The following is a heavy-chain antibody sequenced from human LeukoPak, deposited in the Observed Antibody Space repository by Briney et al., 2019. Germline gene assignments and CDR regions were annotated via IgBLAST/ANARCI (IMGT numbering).Heavy chain of an antibody. V-gene: IGHV1-2*02. J-gene: IGHJ6*03. Sequence: ASVKVSCKASGYTFTGYCMHWVRQAPGQGLEWMGWINPNSGGTNYAQKFQGRVTMTRDTSISTAYMELSSLRSEDTAVYYCARERDSSSWYDRYYYYYMDVWGKGTTVTVSS. CDR1: GYTFTGYC. CDR3: ARERDSSSWYDRYYYYYMDV. D-gene: IGHD6-13*01. CDR2: INPNSGGT.